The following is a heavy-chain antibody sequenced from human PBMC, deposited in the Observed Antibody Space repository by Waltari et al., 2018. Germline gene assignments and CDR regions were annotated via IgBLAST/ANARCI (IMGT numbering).Heavy chain of an antibody. CDR3: AKDYTALGLGLPEVIFGE. CDR2: IQERGDGT. CDR1: GFTFSGYA. D-gene: IGHD1-7*01. Sequence: EVPLLESGGGLVRPGGSLRLSCAASGFTFSGYAMGWVRQAPGEGLEWVSGIQERGDGTYYADSVKGRFTISRDNSRNTLSLQMNNLRGEDTAVYYCAKDYTALGLGLPEVIFGEWGQGTLVTVSS. J-gene: IGHJ4*02. V-gene: IGHV3-23*01.